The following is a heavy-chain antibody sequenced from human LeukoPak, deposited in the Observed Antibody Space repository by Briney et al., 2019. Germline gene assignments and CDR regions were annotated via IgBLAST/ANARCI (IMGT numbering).Heavy chain of an antibody. CDR2: ISSSSSSYI. CDR1: GFTFSSYS. J-gene: IGHJ4*02. CDR3: ARDQVPYYFDY. Sequence: GGSLRLSCAASGFTFSSYSMNWVRQAPGKGLEWVSSISSSSSSYIYYADSVKGRFTISRDNAKNSLYLQMNSLRAEDTAVYYCARDQVPYYFDYWGQGTLVTVSS. V-gene: IGHV3-21*01.